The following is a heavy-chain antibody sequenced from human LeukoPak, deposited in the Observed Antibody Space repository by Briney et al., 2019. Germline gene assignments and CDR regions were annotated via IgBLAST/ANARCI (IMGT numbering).Heavy chain of an antibody. J-gene: IGHJ6*02. Sequence: SETLSLTCAVYGGSFSGYYWSWIRQPPGKGLEWIGEINHSGSTNYNPSLKSRVTISVDTSKNQFSLKLSSVTAADTAVYYCARGSPLTIVVVVAATWLHGMDVWGQGTTVTVSS. CDR3: ARGSPLTIVVVVAATWLHGMDV. V-gene: IGHV4-34*01. CDR2: INHSGST. CDR1: GGSFSGYY. D-gene: IGHD2-15*01.